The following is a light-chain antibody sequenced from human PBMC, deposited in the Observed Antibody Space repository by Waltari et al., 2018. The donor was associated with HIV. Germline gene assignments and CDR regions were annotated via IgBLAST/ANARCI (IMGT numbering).Light chain of an antibody. V-gene: IGLV1-47*01. CDR3: AAWDDSLSGHWV. CDR1: SSNIGSNF. CDR2: RNN. Sequence: QSVLTQPPSASGTPGQRVTISCSGSSSNIGSNFVYWYQQLPGTAPKLLIYRNNQRPSGVPDRCSSSKAGTSASLAISGLRSEDEADYYCAAWDDSLSGHWVFGGGTKVTVL. J-gene: IGLJ3*02.